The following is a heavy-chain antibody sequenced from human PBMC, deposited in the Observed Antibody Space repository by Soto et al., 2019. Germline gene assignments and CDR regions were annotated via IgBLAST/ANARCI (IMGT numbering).Heavy chain of an antibody. D-gene: IGHD3-10*01. Sequence: PSETLSLTCAVYGGSFSGYYWSWIRQPPGKGLEWIGEINHSGSTNYNPSLKSRVTISVDTSKNQFSLKLSSVTAADTAVYYCARGYYYGVRGGTLYYFDYWGQGTLVTVSS. V-gene: IGHV4-34*01. CDR1: GGSFSGYY. CDR3: ARGYYYGVRGGTLYYFDY. J-gene: IGHJ4*02. CDR2: INHSGST.